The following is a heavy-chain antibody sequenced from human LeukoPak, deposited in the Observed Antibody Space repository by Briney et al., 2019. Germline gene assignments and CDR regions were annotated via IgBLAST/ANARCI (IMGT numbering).Heavy chain of an antibody. CDR1: GFTFTTYW. J-gene: IGHJ3*02. V-gene: IGHV3-7*01. Sequence: GGSLRLSCAASGFTFTTYWMGWVRQAPGKGLEWVASIKQDGSEKYYVDSVKGRFTISRDNAKNSLYLQMNSLRAEDTAVYYCARAGLGMVAWGAFDIWGQGTMVTVSS. D-gene: IGHD2-8*01. CDR2: IKQDGSEK. CDR3: ARAGLGMVAWGAFDI.